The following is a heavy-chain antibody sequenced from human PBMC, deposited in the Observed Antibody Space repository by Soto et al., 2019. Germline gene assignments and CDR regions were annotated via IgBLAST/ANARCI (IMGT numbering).Heavy chain of an antibody. Sequence: QVQLVQSGAEVKKPGSSVKVSCKASGGTFSSYAISWVRQAPGQGLEWMGGIIPIFGTANYAQKFQGRVTITADESTSKAYMELSSLRSDDTAVYYCARELSSAHRDYYGMDVWGQGNTVNVSS. V-gene: IGHV1-69*01. CDR2: IIPIFGTA. J-gene: IGHJ6*02. D-gene: IGHD6-25*01. CDR3: ARELSSAHRDYYGMDV. CDR1: GGTFSSYA.